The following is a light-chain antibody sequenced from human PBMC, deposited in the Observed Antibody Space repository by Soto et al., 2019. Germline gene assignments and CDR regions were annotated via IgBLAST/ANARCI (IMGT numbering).Light chain of an antibody. CDR1: QSVTNNY. V-gene: IGKV3-20*01. CDR3: QLYGNSPPFT. Sequence: EIVLTQSPGTLSLSPGERVTLSCGASQSVTNNYLAWYRQSPGQAPRLLIYGASHRVTGIPDRFSGSGSGTDFTLTISRLEPEDFAVYYCQLYGNSPPFTFGPGTKVEIK. J-gene: IGKJ3*01. CDR2: GAS.